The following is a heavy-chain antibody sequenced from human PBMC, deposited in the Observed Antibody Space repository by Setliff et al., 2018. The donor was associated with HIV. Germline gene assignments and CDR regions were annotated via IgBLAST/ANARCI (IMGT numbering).Heavy chain of an antibody. D-gene: IGHD6-13*01. CDR2: IKSKIDGGTT. CDR1: GFAW. V-gene: IGHV3-15*01. CDR3: TRGGGSNQYYFDY. J-gene: IGHJ4*02. Sequence: PGGSLRLSCAASGFAWMSWVRQAPGKGLEWVGRIKSKIDGGTTDYTAPVKDRFTISRDNSKNIAYLQMNNLKTEDTAVYYCTRGGGSNQYYFDYWGQGVPVTVSS.